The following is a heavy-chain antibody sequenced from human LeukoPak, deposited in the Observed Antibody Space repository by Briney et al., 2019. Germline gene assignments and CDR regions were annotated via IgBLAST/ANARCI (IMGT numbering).Heavy chain of an antibody. Sequence: PSETLSLTCTVSGGSISSGGYYWSWVRQAPGKGLEWVSTITGGGSTYYPDSVKGRFTISRDNSKNTLYLQMNSLRAEDTAVYYCAKDQGTYYYDSSGYVFFDYWGQGTLVTVSS. V-gene: IGHV3-23*01. D-gene: IGHD3-22*01. CDR2: ITGGGST. CDR3: AKDQGTYYYDSSGYVFFDY. CDR1: GGSISSGGYY. J-gene: IGHJ4*02.